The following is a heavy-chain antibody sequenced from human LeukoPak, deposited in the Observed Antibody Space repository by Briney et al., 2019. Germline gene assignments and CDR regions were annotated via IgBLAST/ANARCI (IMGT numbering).Heavy chain of an antibody. Sequence: GASVRVSCKASGGTFSSYAISWVRQAPGQGLEWMGGIIPIFGTANYAQKFQGRVTITADESTSTAYMELSSLRSDDTAVYYCASFYDSSGYPTYYFDYWGQGTLVTVSS. CDR2: IIPIFGTA. CDR1: GGTFSSYA. V-gene: IGHV1-69*13. D-gene: IGHD3-22*01. J-gene: IGHJ4*02. CDR3: ASFYDSSGYPTYYFDY.